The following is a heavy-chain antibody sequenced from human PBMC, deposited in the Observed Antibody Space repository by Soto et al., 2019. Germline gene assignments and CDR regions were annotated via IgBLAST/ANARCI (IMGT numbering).Heavy chain of an antibody. CDR2: VSESGST. D-gene: IGHD1-26*01. CDR1: GGSITNYY. V-gene: IGHV4-59*12. J-gene: IGHJ6*02. Sequence: QVQLQESGPGLVKPSETLSLMCTVAGGSITNYYWSWIRQSPPKELEWIGYVSESGSTKYNPTLKSRVTISVDTSKNQFSLKLTSLTAADTAVYYCARERVGHSAMDVWGQGTTVTVSS. CDR3: ARERVGHSAMDV.